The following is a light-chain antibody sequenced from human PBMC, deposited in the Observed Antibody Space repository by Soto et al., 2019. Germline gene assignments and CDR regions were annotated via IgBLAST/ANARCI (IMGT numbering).Light chain of an antibody. CDR2: GNS. V-gene: IGLV1-40*01. CDR3: QSYDSSLSGLV. J-gene: IGLJ1*01. Sequence: QSVLTQPPSVSGAPGQRVTISCTGSSSNIGAGYDVHGYQQLPGTAPKLLIYGNSNRPSGVPDRFSGSKSGTSACLAITGLQAEDEADYYCQSYDSSLSGLVFGTGTKLTVL. CDR1: SSNIGAGYD.